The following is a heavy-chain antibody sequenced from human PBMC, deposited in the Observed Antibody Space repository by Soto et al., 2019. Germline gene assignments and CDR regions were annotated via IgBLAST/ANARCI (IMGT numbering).Heavy chain of an antibody. D-gene: IGHD5-12*01. J-gene: IGHJ3*02. V-gene: IGHV4-59*11. Sequence: QVQLQESGPGLVKPSETLSLTCTVSGGSINSHSWSWIRQPPGKGLEWIGDIYHSGSTNNNPFLKSRVTIYMDRSKNQFSLKLTSLTAADTAVYYCVRVGNSGYDFRAYDIWGQGTMLSVSS. CDR1: GGSINSHS. CDR2: IYHSGST. CDR3: VRVGNSGYDFRAYDI.